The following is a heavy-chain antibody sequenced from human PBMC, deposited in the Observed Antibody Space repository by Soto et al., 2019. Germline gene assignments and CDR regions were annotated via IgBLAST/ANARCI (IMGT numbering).Heavy chain of an antibody. CDR1: GFTFGTYA. CDR2: IWYDGRIE. J-gene: IGHJ4*02. Sequence: GGSLRLSCAASGFTFGTYAMHWVRQAPGKGLEWVAGIWYDGRIENYADSVKGRFSISRDNSKSTVSLHMNSLRVEDTAIYYCARADCGGQCACDYWGQGTLVTVSS. D-gene: IGHD2-21*01. CDR3: ARADCGGQCACDY. V-gene: IGHV3-33*01.